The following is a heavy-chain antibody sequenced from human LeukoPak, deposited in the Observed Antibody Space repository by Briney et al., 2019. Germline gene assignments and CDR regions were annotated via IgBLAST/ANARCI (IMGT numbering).Heavy chain of an antibody. CDR3: AREGRYCSSTSCSHFDY. Sequence: ASVTVSCKASGYTFTSYYMHWVRQAPGQGLEWMGIINPSGGSTSYAQKFQGRVTMTRDMSTSTVYMELSSLRSEDTAVYYCAREGRYCSSTSCSHFDYWGQGTLVTVSS. CDR1: GYTFTSYY. D-gene: IGHD2-2*01. V-gene: IGHV1-46*01. J-gene: IGHJ4*02. CDR2: INPSGGST.